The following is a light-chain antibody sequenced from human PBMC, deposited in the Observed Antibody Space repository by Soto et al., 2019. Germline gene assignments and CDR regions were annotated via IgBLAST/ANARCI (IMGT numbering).Light chain of an antibody. J-gene: IGKJ1*01. CDR1: QSIASW. Sequence: DIQMTQSPSTLSASVRDRVTITCRASQSIASWLAWYQQKPGRAPDLLIYDASTLKSGVPTRFSGSGSVTEFTLTISDLQPDDFATYYCQQYNTYEFGQGTKVDIK. V-gene: IGKV1-5*01. CDR2: DAS. CDR3: QQYNTYE.